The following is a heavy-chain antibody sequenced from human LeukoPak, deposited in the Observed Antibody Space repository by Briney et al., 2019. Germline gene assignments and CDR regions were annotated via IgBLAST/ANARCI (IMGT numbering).Heavy chain of an antibody. CDR2: IYYSGST. D-gene: IGHD1-26*01. V-gene: IGHV4-39*07. CDR3: ARDSGAGKYYFDY. CDR1: GGSISSSSYY. Sequence: SETLSLTCTVSGGSISSSSYYWGWIRQPPGKGLEWNGSIYYSGSTYYNPSLKSRVTISVDTSKNQFSLKLSSVTAADTAVYYCARDSGAGKYYFDYWGQGTLVTVSS. J-gene: IGHJ4*02.